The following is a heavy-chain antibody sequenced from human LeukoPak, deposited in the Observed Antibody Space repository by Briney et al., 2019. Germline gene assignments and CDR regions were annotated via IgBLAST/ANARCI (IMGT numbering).Heavy chain of an antibody. J-gene: IGHJ4*02. V-gene: IGHV1-69*04. CDR3: AAAVEDYGDYSFDY. CDR1: GGTFSSYA. CDR2: IIPILGIA. D-gene: IGHD4-17*01. Sequence: SVKVSCKASGGTFSSYAISWVRQAPGQGLEWMGRIIPILGIANYAQKFQGRVTITADKSTSTAYMELSSLRSEDTAVYYCAAAVEDYGDYSFDYWGQGTLVTVSS.